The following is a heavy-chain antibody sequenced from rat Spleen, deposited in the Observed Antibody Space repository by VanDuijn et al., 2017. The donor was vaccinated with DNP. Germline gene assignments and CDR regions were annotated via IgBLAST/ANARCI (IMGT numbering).Heavy chain of an antibody. CDR3: AREGDLHYGGDGDVLDV. J-gene: IGHJ4*01. CDR1: GFTFNYYW. D-gene: IGHD1-1*01. Sequence: EVQLVESGGDLVQPGRSLKLSCVASGFTFNYYWMTWIRHVPGKGLEWVASITSGGGTTNYRDSVKGRFTISRDDARNTLYLQMNSLRSEDSATYYCAREGDLHYGGDGDVLDVWGQGTSVTVSS. V-gene: IGHV5-31*01. CDR2: ITSGGGTT.